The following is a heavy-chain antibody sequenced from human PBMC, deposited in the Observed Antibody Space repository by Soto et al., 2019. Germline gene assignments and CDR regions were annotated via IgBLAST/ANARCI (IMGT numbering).Heavy chain of an antibody. Sequence: EAQLLESGGSLIQPGGSLRLSCAASGFIFTNFAMSWVRQAPGKGLEWVSTISGSGSITYYADSVKGRFTISRDNSGNTLYLQMNSLRVDDTAVYYCAAPQRYCSGSSCPGGYFDYWGQGTLVTVSS. J-gene: IGHJ4*02. D-gene: IGHD2-15*01. CDR3: AAPQRYCSGSSCPGGYFDY. V-gene: IGHV3-23*01. CDR2: ISGSGSIT. CDR1: GFIFTNFA.